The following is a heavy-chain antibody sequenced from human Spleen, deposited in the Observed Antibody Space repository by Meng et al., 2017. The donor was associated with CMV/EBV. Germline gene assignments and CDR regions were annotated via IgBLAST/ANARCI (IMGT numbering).Heavy chain of an antibody. Sequence: GGSLRLSYAASGFTFSNAWMSWVRQAPGKGLEWVGRIKSKTDGGTTDYAAPVKGRFTISRDDSKNTLYLQMNSLKTEDTAVYYCTTAVYDFWSGYWTYFDYWGQGTLVTVSS. CDR3: TTAVYDFWSGYWTYFDY. J-gene: IGHJ4*02. CDR1: GFTFSNAW. CDR2: IKSKTDGGTT. D-gene: IGHD3-3*01. V-gene: IGHV3-15*01.